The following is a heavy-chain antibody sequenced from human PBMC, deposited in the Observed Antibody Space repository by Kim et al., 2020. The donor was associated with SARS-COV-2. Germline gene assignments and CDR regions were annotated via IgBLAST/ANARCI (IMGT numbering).Heavy chain of an antibody. J-gene: IGHJ4*02. CDR1: GYTFTSYG. D-gene: IGHD2-21*02. Sequence: ASVKVSCKASGYTFTSYGISWVRQAPGQGLEWMGWISAYNGNTNYAQKLQGRVTMTTDTSTSTAYMELRSLRSDDTAVYYCARDVTITLVVTPAYWGQGTLVTVSS. V-gene: IGHV1-18*01. CDR2: ISAYNGNT. CDR3: ARDVTITLVVTPAY.